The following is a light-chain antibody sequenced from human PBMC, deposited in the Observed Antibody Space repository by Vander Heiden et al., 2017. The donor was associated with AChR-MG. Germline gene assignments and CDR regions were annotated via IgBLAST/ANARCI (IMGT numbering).Light chain of an antibody. Sequence: QPALTQPASVSGSPGQSITISCTGTSSDIGGYNYVSWYQQHPGKTPKLMIYDVRKRPSGVSNRFSGCKSGNTAVLTISGRQEEDEADYYCSSYTSSSTLEVFGGGTKLTVL. CDR2: DVR. V-gene: IGLV2-14*03. CDR1: SSDIGGYNY. J-gene: IGLJ2*01. CDR3: SSYTSSSTLEV.